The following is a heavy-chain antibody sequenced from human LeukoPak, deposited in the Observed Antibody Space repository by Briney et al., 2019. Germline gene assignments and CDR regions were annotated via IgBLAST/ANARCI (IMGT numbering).Heavy chain of an antibody. Sequence: SETLSLTCTVSGGSISTSNYYWGWIRQPPGKGLEWIGSIYYSGSTYYNPSLKSRVTISVDTSKNQFSLRLNSVNAADTAVFYCARQGYSDFSSRPFDYWGQGTLVTVSS. D-gene: IGHD1-26*01. CDR3: ARQGYSDFSSRPFDY. J-gene: IGHJ4*02. CDR1: GGSISTSNYY. CDR2: IYYSGST. V-gene: IGHV4-39*01.